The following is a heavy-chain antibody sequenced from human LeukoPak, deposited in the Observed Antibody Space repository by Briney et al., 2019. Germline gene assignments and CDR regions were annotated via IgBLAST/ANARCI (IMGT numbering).Heavy chain of an antibody. CDR2: IYYSGST. CDR1: GGSISSYY. D-gene: IGHD4-17*01. CDR3: ARLQQIYGDYTGGWFDP. Sequence: PSETLSLTCTVSGGSISSYYWSWIRQPPGKGLEWIGYIYYSGSTNYNPSLKSRVTISVDTSKNQFSLKLSSVTAADTAVYYCARLQQIYGDYTGGWFDPWGQGTLVTVSS. V-gene: IGHV4-59*08. J-gene: IGHJ5*02.